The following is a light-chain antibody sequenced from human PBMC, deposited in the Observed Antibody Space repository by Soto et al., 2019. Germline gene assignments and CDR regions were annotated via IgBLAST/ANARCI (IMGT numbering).Light chain of an antibody. CDR1: QSLIHSDGNTY. V-gene: IGKV2-30*02. Sequence: DVVMPQSPLSLPVTLGQPASISCRSSQSLIHSDGNTYLSWFQQRPGQSPRRLIYEVSDRDSGVPDRFTGSGSGTDFTLKISRVEAEDVGVYYCMQGTHWPWTFGQGTEVEIK. CDR2: EVS. J-gene: IGKJ1*01. CDR3: MQGTHWPWT.